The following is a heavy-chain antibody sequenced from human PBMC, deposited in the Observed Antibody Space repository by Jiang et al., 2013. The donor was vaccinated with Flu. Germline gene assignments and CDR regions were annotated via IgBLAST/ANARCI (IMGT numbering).Heavy chain of an antibody. CDR3: VRHAFGYSGWRYFDS. D-gene: IGHD6-19*01. J-gene: IGHJ4*02. V-gene: IGHV5-10-1*01. Sequence: IGPSDSVTKYSPSFEGHVTISADKSISTAYLQWSSLTASDTAIYYCVRHAFGYSGWRYFDSWGQGTLVTVSS. CDR2: IGPSDSVT.